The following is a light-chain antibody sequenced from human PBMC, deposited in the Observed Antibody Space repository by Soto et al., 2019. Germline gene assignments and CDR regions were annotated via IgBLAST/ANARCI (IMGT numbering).Light chain of an antibody. CDR1: QSVSSN. Sequence: IVLTQSPATLSVSPGERATLSCRASQSVSSNLAWYQQKPGQAPRLLIYGASTRATGIPARFSGSGSGTEFTLTISSLQPEDFATYYCQQTYSTTGTFGQGTKVDIK. V-gene: IGKV3-15*01. CDR2: GAS. J-gene: IGKJ1*01. CDR3: QQTYSTTGT.